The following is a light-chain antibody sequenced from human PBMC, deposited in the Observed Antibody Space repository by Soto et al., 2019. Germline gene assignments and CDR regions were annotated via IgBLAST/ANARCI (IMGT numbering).Light chain of an antibody. CDR2: NAS. V-gene: IGKV3-20*01. CDR3: QQYGSSPRT. Sequence: EVVLTQSPGTLSLSPGERATLSCRASQSVTSNFLAWYQQRPGQAPRLLIYNASNRATGIPDRFSGSGSGTDFTLTISRLEPEDFAVYYCQQYGSSPRTFGRGTKVDI. CDR1: QSVTSNF. J-gene: IGKJ1*01.